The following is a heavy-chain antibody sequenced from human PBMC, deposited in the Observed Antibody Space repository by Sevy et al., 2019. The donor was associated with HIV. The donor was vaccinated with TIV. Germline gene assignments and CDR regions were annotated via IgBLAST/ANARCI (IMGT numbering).Heavy chain of an antibody. J-gene: IGHJ4*02. CDR1: GFTFSDHY. CDR2: IRNKADSYTT. Sequence: GGSLRLSCAASGFTFSDHYMEWVRQAPGKGLEWVGRIRNKADSYTTEYAASVKGRFTISRDDSKNSLYLLMKSLKTEDTDVYYCATHAGMAAAGRVFDYWGQGTLVTVSS. D-gene: IGHD6-13*01. CDR3: ATHAGMAAAGRVFDY. V-gene: IGHV3-72*01.